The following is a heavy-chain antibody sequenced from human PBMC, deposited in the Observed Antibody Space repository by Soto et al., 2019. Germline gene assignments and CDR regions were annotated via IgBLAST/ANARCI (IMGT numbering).Heavy chain of an antibody. V-gene: IGHV3-33*01. D-gene: IGHD3-16*02. Sequence: VQLVESGGGVAQPGRSLRLSCAASGFTFSSYGMHWVRQAPGKGLEWVAVIWYDGSNKYYADSVKGRFTISRDNSKNTLYLQMNSLRAEDTAVYYCASLTFGGVIASVDAFDIWGQGTMVTVSS. J-gene: IGHJ3*02. CDR2: IWYDGSNK. CDR3: ASLTFGGVIASVDAFDI. CDR1: GFTFSSYG.